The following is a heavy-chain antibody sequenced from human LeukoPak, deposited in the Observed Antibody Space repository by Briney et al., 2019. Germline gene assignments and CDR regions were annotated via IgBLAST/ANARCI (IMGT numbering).Heavy chain of an antibody. Sequence: SVKVSCKASGGTFSSYAINWVRQAPGQGLEWMGGIIPIFGTANYAQKFQGRVTITTDESTSTAYMELSSLRSEDTAVYYCARVWDWNYYYYMDVWGRGTTVTVSS. D-gene: IGHD3/OR15-3a*01. CDR3: ARVWDWNYYYYMDV. CDR1: GGTFSSYA. J-gene: IGHJ6*03. V-gene: IGHV1-69*05. CDR2: IIPIFGTA.